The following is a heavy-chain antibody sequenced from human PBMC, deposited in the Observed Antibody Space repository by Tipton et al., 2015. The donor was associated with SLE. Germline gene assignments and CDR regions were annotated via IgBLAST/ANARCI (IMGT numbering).Heavy chain of an antibody. V-gene: IGHV1-3*01. CDR3: AREQWLGQVYFDY. Sequence: QLVQSGAEVKKPGASVKVSCKASGYTFTSYAMHWVRQAPGQRLEWMGWINAGNGNTKYSQKFQGRVTITRDTSASTAYMGLSSLRSEDTAVYYCAREQWLGQVYFDYWGQGTLVTVSS. CDR2: INAGNGNT. CDR1: GYTFTSYA. J-gene: IGHJ4*02. D-gene: IGHD6-19*01.